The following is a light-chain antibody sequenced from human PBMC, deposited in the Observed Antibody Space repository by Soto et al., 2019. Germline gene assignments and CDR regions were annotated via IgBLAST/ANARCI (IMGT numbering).Light chain of an antibody. CDR1: SSDVGDYNY. CDR3: SSFTSTTTLLV. V-gene: IGLV2-14*01. Sequence: QSVLTQPASVSGSPGQSIPISCTGTSSDVGDYNYVSWYQQHPGRAPKLMSYEVSNRPSGVSSRFSGSKSGNTASLSISGLRAEDGADYYCSSFTSTTTLLVFVGGTKLTVL. J-gene: IGLJ2*01. CDR2: EVS.